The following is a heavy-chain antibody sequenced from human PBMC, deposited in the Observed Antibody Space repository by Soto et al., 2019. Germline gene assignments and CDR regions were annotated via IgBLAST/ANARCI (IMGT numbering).Heavy chain of an antibody. CDR2: INAGNGNT. Sequence: ASVKVSCKASGYTFTSYAMHWVRQAPGQRLEWMGWINAGNGNTKYSQKFQGRVTITRDTSASTAYMELSSLRSEDTAVYYCASTIFGVVAGYYYYMDVWGKGTTVTVSS. CDR3: ASTIFGVVAGYYYYMDV. D-gene: IGHD3-3*01. CDR1: GYTFTSYA. V-gene: IGHV1-3*01. J-gene: IGHJ6*03.